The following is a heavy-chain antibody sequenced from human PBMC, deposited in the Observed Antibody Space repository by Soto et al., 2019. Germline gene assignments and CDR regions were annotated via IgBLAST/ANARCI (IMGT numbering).Heavy chain of an antibody. Sequence: PSETLSLTCAVSSGSISSSNWWSWVRQPPGKGLEWIGEIYHSGSTNYNPSLKSRVTISVDKSKNQFSLKLSSVTAADTAVYDCARRGVMGMNIDEWGQGTLVTFSS. V-gene: IGHV4-4*02. CDR2: IYHSGST. D-gene: IGHD6-13*01. CDR3: ARRGVMGMNIDE. J-gene: IGHJ4*02. CDR1: SGSISSSNW.